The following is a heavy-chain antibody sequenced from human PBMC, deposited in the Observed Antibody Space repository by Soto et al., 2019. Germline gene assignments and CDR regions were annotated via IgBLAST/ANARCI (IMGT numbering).Heavy chain of an antibody. CDR3: ARIHSAVAGTGGYYFDY. CDR2: IDWDDDK. D-gene: IGHD6-19*01. CDR1: GFSLSTSGMC. V-gene: IGHV2-70*01. Sequence: GPTLVNPTQTLTLTCNFSGFSLSTSGMCVSWIRQPSGKALEWLALIDWDDDKYYSTSLKTRLTISKDTSKNQVVLTMTNMDPVDTATYYCARIHSAVAGTGGYYFDYWGQGTLVTVSS. J-gene: IGHJ4*02.